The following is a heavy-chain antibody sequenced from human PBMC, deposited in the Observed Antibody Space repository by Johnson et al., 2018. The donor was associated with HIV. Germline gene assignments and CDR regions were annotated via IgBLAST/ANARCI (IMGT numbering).Heavy chain of an antibody. CDR3: TTMSALWFGDIHVFGDGFDI. CDR1: GFTFSIYA. CDR2: IKSKTDGGTT. V-gene: IGHV3-15*01. Sequence: EKLVESGGGLVQPGGSLRLSCAVSGFTFSIYAMSWVRQAPGKGLEWVGRIKSKTDGGTTDYAAPVKGRFTISRDDSKNTLYLQMNGLKTEDTAMYYCTTMSALWFGDIHVFGDGFDIWGQGTMVTVSS. J-gene: IGHJ3*02. D-gene: IGHD3-10*01.